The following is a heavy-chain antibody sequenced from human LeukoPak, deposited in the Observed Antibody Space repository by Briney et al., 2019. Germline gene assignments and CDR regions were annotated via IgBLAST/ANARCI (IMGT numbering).Heavy chain of an antibody. Sequence: GGSLRLSCAASGFTLSSYSMNWVRQAPGKGLEWVSSISSSSSYIYYADSVKGRFTISRDNAKNSLYLQMNSLRAEDTAVYYCARDKGGYCSSTSCFYSRFIDYWGQGTLVTVSS. CDR2: ISSSSSYI. V-gene: IGHV3-21*01. CDR3: ARDKGGYCSSTSCFYSRFIDY. D-gene: IGHD2-2*01. CDR1: GFTLSSYS. J-gene: IGHJ4*02.